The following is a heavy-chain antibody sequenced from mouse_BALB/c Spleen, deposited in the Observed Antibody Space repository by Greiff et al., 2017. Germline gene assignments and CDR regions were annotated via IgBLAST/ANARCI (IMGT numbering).Heavy chain of an antibody. CDR2: ISSGGST. CDR3: ARRQLGSSAWFAD. J-gene: IGHJ3*01. V-gene: IGHV5-6-5*01. D-gene: IGHD3-2*01. CDR1: GFTFSSYA. Sequence: VHLVESGGGLVKPGGSLKLSCAASGFTFSSYAMSWVRQTPEKRLEWVASISSGGSTYYPDSVKGRFTISRDNARNILYLQMSSLRSEDTAMYYCARRQLGSSAWFADWGQGTLVTVSA.